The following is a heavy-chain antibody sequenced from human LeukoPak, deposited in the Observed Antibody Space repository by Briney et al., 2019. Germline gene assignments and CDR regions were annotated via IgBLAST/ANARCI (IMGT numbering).Heavy chain of an antibody. CDR2: ISSSSSYI. J-gene: IGHJ3*01. V-gene: IGHV3-21*01. CDR3: ARVAAAFDALHF. D-gene: IGHD6-13*01. CDR1: GYPLRRYS. Sequence: GGSLRLSCAVSGYPLRRYSMRWVRQAPGKGLEWVSYISSSSSYIYYADSVKGRFTISRDNAKNSLYLQMNSLRAEDTAVYYCARVAAAFDALHFWGQGTMVTVSS.